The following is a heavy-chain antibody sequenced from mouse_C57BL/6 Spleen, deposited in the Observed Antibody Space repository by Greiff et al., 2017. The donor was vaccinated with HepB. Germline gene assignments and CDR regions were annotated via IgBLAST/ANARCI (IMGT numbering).Heavy chain of an antibody. CDR2: ISSGGSYT. V-gene: IGHV5-6*01. CDR1: GFTFSSYG. CDR3: ARQKDPLFDY. J-gene: IGHJ2*01. Sequence: EVQVVESGGDLVKPGGSLKLSCAASGFTFSSYGMSWVRQTPDKRLEWVATISSGGSYTYYPDSVKGRFTISRDNAKNTLYLQMSSLKSEDTAMYYCARQKDPLFDYWGQGTTLTVSS.